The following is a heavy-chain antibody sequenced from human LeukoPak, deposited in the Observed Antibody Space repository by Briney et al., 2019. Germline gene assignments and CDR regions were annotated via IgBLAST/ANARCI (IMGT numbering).Heavy chain of an antibody. Sequence: PSETLSLTCTVSGGSISSYYWSWIRQPPGEGLEWIGYIYYSGSTNYNPSLKSRVTISVDTSKNQFSLKLSSVTAADTAVYYCARLAGDQAFDYWGQGTLATVSS. CDR2: IYYSGST. CDR3: ARLAGDQAFDY. V-gene: IGHV4-59*08. D-gene: IGHD7-27*01. CDR1: GGSISSYY. J-gene: IGHJ4*02.